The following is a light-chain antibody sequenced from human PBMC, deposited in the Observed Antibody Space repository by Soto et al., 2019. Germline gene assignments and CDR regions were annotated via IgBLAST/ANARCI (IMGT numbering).Light chain of an antibody. J-gene: IGKJ5*01. V-gene: IGKV1-33*01. Sequence: DIQMTQSPSSLFASVGDRVTITWQSTQDINIYLNWYQQKPGKAPNLLIYDASNLEIGVPSRFSGSGSGTHFTFTISSLQTEDIGTYYCQQYDNLPLTFGQGTRLEIK. CDR2: DAS. CDR3: QQYDNLPLT. CDR1: QDINIY.